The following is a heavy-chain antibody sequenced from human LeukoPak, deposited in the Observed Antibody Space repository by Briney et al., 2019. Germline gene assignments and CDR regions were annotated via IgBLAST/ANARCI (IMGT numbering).Heavy chain of an antibody. J-gene: IGHJ6*02. D-gene: IGHD5-18*01. CDR2: ISTSISYI. CDR1: GFTFSTYT. Sequence: GGSLRLSCAASGFTFSTYTMNWVRQAPGKGLEWVSSISTSISYIYYADSVKGRFTISRDNAKNSLYLQMNSLRAEDTAVYYCARWATYSYGYYYNYGMGVWGQGPTVTVSS. CDR3: ARWATYSYGYYYNYGMGV. V-gene: IGHV3-21*01.